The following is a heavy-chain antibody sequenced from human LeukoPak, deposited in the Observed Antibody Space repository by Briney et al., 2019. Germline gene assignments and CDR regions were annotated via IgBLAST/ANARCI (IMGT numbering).Heavy chain of an antibody. Sequence: TSETLSLTCAVYGGSFSGYYWSWIRQPPGKGLEWIGYIYYSGSTNYNPSLKSRVTISVDTSKNQFSLKLSSVTAADTAVYYCARGLRLGDYYYYYMDVWGKGTTVTVSS. V-gene: IGHV4-59*01. CDR3: ARGLRLGDYYYYYMDV. D-gene: IGHD3-16*01. CDR1: GGSFSGYY. CDR2: IYYSGST. J-gene: IGHJ6*03.